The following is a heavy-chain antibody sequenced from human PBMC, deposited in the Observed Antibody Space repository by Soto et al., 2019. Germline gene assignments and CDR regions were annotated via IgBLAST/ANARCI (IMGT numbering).Heavy chain of an antibody. J-gene: IGHJ4*02. CDR2: INTDGNTI. D-gene: IGHD2-15*01. V-gene: IGHV3-74*01. CDR3: ARDLRAANH. CDR1: GFTFSNYW. Sequence: EVQLVESGGGLVQPGGSLRLSCAASGFTFSNYWMHWVRQAPGKGLEWVARINTDGNTISHADSVKGRFSVSRDNAKNTLYLQMNSRRAEDTAIYYCARDLRAANHWGQGTPVTVSP.